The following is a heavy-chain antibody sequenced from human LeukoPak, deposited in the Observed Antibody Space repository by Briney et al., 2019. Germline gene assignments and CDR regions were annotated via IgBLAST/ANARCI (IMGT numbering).Heavy chain of an antibody. D-gene: IGHD6-19*01. V-gene: IGHV4-4*07. CDR1: GGSFSSYY. Sequence: SETLSLTCTVSGGSFSSYYYNWIRQSAGKRLEWIGRIYTTGSTNCSPSFKSRVTMSVDTSKNQLSLRLSSVTAADTAVYYCARDSGWYWYDYWGQGTLVTVSS. J-gene: IGHJ4*02. CDR2: IYTTGST. CDR3: ARDSGWYWYDY.